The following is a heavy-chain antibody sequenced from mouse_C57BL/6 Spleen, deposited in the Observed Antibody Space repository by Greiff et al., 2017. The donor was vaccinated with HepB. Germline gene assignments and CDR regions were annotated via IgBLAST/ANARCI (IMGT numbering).Heavy chain of an antibody. CDR2: IYPGDGDT. J-gene: IGHJ4*01. CDR1: GYAFSSSW. CDR3: ASDGYYVYYAMDY. V-gene: IGHV1-82*01. D-gene: IGHD2-3*01. Sequence: QVHVKQSGPELVKPGASVKISCKASGYAFSSSWMNWVKQRPGKGLEWIGRIYPGDGDTNYNGKFKGKATLTADKSSSTAYMQLSSLTSEDSAVYFCASDGYYVYYAMDYWGQGTSVTVSS.